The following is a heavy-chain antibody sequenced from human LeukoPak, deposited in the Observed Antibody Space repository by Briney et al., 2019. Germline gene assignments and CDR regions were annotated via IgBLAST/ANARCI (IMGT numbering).Heavy chain of an antibody. D-gene: IGHD3-22*01. J-gene: IGHJ4*02. CDR2: ISSSSSYI. CDR1: GFTFSSYS. V-gene: IGHV3-21*01. Sequence: GGSLRLSCAASGFTFSSYSMNWVRQAPGKGLEWVSSISSSSSYIYYADSVKGRFTISRDNAKNSLYLQMNSLRAEDTAVYYCARAGEDYYDSSGYGYWGQGTLVTVSS. CDR3: ARAGEDYYDSSGYGY.